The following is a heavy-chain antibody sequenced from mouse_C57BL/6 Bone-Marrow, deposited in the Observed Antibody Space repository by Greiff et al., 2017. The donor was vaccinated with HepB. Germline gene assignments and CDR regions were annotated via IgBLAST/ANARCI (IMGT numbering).Heavy chain of an antibody. Sequence: VQLQQSGAELVRPGPSVKVSCKASGYAFTNYLIEWVKQRPGQGLEWIGVINPGSGGTNYNEKFKGKATLTADKSSSTAYMQLSSLTSEDSAVYFCARLATTVAEGYFDVWGTGTTVTVSS. V-gene: IGHV1-54*01. D-gene: IGHD1-1*01. CDR1: GYAFTNYL. CDR2: INPGSGGT. J-gene: IGHJ1*03. CDR3: ARLATTVAEGYFDV.